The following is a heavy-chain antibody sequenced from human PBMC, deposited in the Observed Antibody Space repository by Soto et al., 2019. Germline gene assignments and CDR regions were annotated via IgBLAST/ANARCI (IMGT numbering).Heavy chain of an antibody. J-gene: IGHJ6*02. D-gene: IGHD1-26*01. CDR2: INPSGGST. Sequence: QVQLVQSGAEVKKPGASVKVSCKASGYTFTSYYMHWVRQAPGQGLEWMGIINPSGGSTSYAQKCQGRVTMTRDTSTSTVYMELSSLRSEDTAVYYCARDTSAGAVLYGMDVWGQGTTVTVSS. V-gene: IGHV1-46*01. CDR1: GYTFTSYY. CDR3: ARDTSAGAVLYGMDV.